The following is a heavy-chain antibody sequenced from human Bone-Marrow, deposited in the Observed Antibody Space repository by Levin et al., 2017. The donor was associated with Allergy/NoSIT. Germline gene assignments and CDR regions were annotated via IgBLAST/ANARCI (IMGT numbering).Heavy chain of an antibody. Sequence: GGSLRLSCAASGFTFSTYEMNWVRQAPGKGLEWVSFISGSGDTIYNAVKGRFTISRDNAKNSLYLQMNSLRAEDTAVYYCANSRWYYFDNWGQGTLVTVSS. D-gene: IGHD3-22*01. CDR1: GFTFSTYE. CDR2: ISGSGDTI. CDR3: ANSRWYYFDN. J-gene: IGHJ4*02. V-gene: IGHV3-48*03.